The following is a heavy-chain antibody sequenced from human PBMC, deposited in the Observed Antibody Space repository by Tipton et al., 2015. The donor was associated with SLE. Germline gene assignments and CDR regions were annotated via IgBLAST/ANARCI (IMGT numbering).Heavy chain of an antibody. V-gene: IGHV4-59*02. D-gene: IGHD3-3*01. CDR2: VFFTGST. CDR3: ARGVISAVPQGLDP. CDR1: GFTVSSNY. Sequence: LRLSCAASGFTVSSNYMSWVRQPPGKGLEYIGYVFFTGSTNYNPSLRSRITISLDTSKNQFSLTMNSVTAADTAVYYCARGVISAVPQGLDPWGQGTLVTVSS. J-gene: IGHJ5*02.